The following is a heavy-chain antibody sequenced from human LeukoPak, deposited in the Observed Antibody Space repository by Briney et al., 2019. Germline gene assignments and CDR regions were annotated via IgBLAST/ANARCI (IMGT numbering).Heavy chain of an antibody. J-gene: IGHJ6*02. CDR2: IYYSGST. V-gene: IGHV4-31*03. Sequence: PSETLSLTCTVSGGSISSGGYYWRWIRQHPGKRLEWIGYIYYSGSTYYNPSLKSRVTISVDTSKNQFSLKLSSVTAADTAVYYCARDRGLDYYGMDVWGQGTTVTVSS. CDR3: ARDRGLDYYGMDV. D-gene: IGHD6-19*01. CDR1: GGSISSGGYY.